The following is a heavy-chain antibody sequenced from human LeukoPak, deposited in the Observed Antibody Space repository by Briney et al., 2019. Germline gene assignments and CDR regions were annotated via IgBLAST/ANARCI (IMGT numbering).Heavy chain of an antibody. CDR3: AREGIAATGTFDY. D-gene: IGHD6-13*01. CDR2: INPSGGST. CDR1: GYTFTSYY. V-gene: IGHV1-46*01. J-gene: IGHJ4*02. Sequence: ASVKVTFTSSGYTFTSYYMHRVRQPPGQGLEWMGIINPSGGSTSYAQKFQGRVTMTRDTSTSTVYMELSSLRSEDTAVYYCAREGIAATGTFDYWGQARSVTVSS.